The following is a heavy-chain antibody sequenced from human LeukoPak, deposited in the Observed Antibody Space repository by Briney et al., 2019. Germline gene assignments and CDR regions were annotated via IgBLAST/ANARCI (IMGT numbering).Heavy chain of an antibody. V-gene: IGHV4-59*01. CDR2: IYYSGSS. Sequence: SETLSLTCTVSGDSISSYYWSWIRQPPGKGLEWIGYIYYSGSSNYNPSLKSRVTISVDTSKNQFSLKLNSVTAADTAVYYCARGRGYFDYWGQGTLATVSS. CDR1: GDSISSYY. CDR3: ARGRGYFDY. J-gene: IGHJ4*02.